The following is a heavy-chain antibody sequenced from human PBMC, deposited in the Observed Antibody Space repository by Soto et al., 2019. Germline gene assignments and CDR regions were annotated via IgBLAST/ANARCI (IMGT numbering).Heavy chain of an antibody. J-gene: IGHJ5*01. CDR3: STRAYDTNGYYRFDP. V-gene: IGHV4-34*01. Sequence: LSLTCAVYGGSFSGHSWTWIRRSPGKGLEWIGDINHSGRVNYSPSLKSRVTISLDTSKNQFSLTLSAVTAADTAMYYCSTRAYDTNGYYRFDPWGQGTLVTVSS. D-gene: IGHD3-22*01. CDR2: INHSGRV. CDR1: GGSFSGHS.